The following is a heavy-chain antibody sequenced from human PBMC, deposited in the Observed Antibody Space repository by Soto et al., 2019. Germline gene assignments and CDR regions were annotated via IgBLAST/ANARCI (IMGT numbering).Heavy chain of an antibody. CDR1: GGSISSYY. D-gene: IGHD6-13*01. CDR3: AREGSSSWVDY. V-gene: IGHV4-59*01. CDR2: IYYSGST. Sequence: QVQLQESGPGLVKPSETLSLTCTVSGGSISSYYWSWIRQPPGKGLEWIGYIYYSGSTNYNPSLKCXXTXSXXTSKNQFSLKLSSVTAADTAVYYCAREGSSSWVDYWGQGTLVTVSS. J-gene: IGHJ4*02.